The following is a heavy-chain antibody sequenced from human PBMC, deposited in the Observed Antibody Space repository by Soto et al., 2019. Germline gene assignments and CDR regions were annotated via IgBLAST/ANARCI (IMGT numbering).Heavy chain of an antibody. CDR1: GGSISSYY. V-gene: IGHV4-59*01. D-gene: IGHD2-15*01. J-gene: IGHJ5*02. CDR2: IYYSGST. Sequence: TLSLACTVSGGSISSYYGSWIRQPPGKGLEWIGYIYYSGSTNYNPSLKSRVTISVDTSKNQFSLKLSSVTAADTAVYYCARDVVEEGWFDPWGQGTLVTVSS. CDR3: ARDVVEEGWFDP.